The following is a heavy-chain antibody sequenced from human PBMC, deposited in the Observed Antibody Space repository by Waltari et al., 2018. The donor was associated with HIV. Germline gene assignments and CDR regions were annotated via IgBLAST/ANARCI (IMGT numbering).Heavy chain of an antibody. J-gene: IGHJ4*02. D-gene: IGHD3-10*01. CDR2: IYDSGRT. CDR1: GGSISNGGYY. Sequence: QVQLQESGPGLVKPSQTLSLTCTVSGGSISNGGYYWSCIRQHPGKGLQWFRYIYDSGRTYYNPSLRSLVTLSVDTSKNQFSLKVKSVTAADTAMYYCARDRDGSGALDYWGQGNLVTVSA. CDR3: ARDRDGSGALDY. V-gene: IGHV4-31*01.